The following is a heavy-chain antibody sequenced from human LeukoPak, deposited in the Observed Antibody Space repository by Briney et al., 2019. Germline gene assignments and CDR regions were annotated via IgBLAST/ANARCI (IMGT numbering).Heavy chain of an antibody. V-gene: IGHV4-39*07. D-gene: IGHD1-26*01. J-gene: IGHJ4*02. CDR3: ARGLSGSYFFDY. CDR2: IYYSGST. CDR1: GGSISSSSYY. Sequence: SETLSLTCTVSGGSISSSSYYWGWIRQPPGKGLEWIGSIYYSGSTYYNPSLKSRVTISVDTSKNQFSLKLSSVTAADTAVYYCARGLSGSYFFDYWGQGTLVTVSP.